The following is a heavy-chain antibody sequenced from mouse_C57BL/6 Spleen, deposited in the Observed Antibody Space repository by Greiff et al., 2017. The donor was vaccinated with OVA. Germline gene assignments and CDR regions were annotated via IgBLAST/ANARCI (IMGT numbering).Heavy chain of an antibody. J-gene: IGHJ2*01. Sequence: EVKLMESGPELVKPGASVKISCKASGYSFTGYYMHWVKQSHGNILDWIGYIYPYNGVSSYNQKFKGKATLTVDKSSSTAYMELRSLTSEDSAVYYCARSVTTVVATGFDYWGQGTTLTVSS. CDR1: GYSFTGYY. CDR2: IYPYNGVS. V-gene: IGHV1-31*01. CDR3: ARSVTTVVATGFDY. D-gene: IGHD1-1*01.